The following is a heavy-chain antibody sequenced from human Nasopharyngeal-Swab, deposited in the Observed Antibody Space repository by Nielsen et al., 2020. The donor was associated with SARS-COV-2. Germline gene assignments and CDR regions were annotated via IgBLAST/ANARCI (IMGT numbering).Heavy chain of an antibody. CDR1: GYSFTSYW. CDR2: IDPSDSYT. D-gene: IGHD2-21*02. J-gene: IGHJ3*02. V-gene: IGHV5-10-1*01. Sequence: GESLKISCTGSGYSFTSYWISWVRQMPGKGLEWMGRIDPSDSYTNYSPSFQGHVTISADKSISTAYLQWSSLKASDTAMYYCARHGMGDCGGDCLSDAFDIWGQGTMVTVSS. CDR3: ARHGMGDCGGDCLSDAFDI.